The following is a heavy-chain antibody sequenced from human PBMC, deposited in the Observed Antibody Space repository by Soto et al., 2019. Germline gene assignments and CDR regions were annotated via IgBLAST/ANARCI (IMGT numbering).Heavy chain of an antibody. J-gene: IGHJ4*01. CDR3: ARHLGEGYFDY. Sequence: SETLSLTCTVSGASISSSTYFWGWVRQPPGKGLEWIGTIYYSGSTYYNPSLKSRVTISVDTSKNHFSLKLSSVTAADTAVYFCARHLGEGYFDYWGHGTLVTVSS. CDR2: IYYSGST. CDR1: GASISSSTYF. V-gene: IGHV4-39*01.